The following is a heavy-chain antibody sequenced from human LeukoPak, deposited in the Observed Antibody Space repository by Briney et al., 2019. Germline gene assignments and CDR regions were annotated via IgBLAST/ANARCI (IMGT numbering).Heavy chain of an antibody. J-gene: IGHJ3*02. D-gene: IGHD1-14*01. CDR2: ISWNSGSI. CDR1: VCTFDDYA. Sequence: GGALRVSCAASVCTFDDYAMHGVRQAPRRGVEWVSGISWNSGSIGYADSLKGRFTISRDNAQNSLYLQMNSLRAEDTALYYCAKSTGSLAFDIWGQGTMVTVSS. CDR3: AKSTGSLAFDI. V-gene: IGHV3-9*01.